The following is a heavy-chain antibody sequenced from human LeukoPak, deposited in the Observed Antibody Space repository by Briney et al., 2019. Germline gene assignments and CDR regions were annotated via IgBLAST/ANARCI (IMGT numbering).Heavy chain of an antibody. CDR2: IKSGGSST. CDR3: ARDLDYGGYSNFEY. Sequence: GGSLRLSCAASGFTFSSFWMHWVRQAPGKGLVWVSRIKSGGSSTSYADSVRGRFTISRDNAKNTLYLQMNSLRAEDTAVYYCARDLDYGGYSNFEYWGQGTLVTVSS. J-gene: IGHJ4*02. V-gene: IGHV3-74*01. CDR1: GFTFSSFW. D-gene: IGHD4-23*01.